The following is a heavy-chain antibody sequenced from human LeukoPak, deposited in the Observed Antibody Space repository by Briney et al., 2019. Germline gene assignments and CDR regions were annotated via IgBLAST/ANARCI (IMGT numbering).Heavy chain of an antibody. CDR2: INPSGGST. D-gene: IGHD2-2*02. CDR1: GYTFTSYY. CDR3: ARVSCSSTSCYNQSDNWFDP. V-gene: IGHV1-46*01. Sequence: ASVKVSCKASGYTFTSYYMHWVRQAPGQGLEWMGIINPSGGSTSYAQKFQGRVTMTRDMSTSTVYMELSSLRSEDTAVYYCARVSCSSTSCYNQSDNWFDPWGQETLVTVSS. J-gene: IGHJ5*02.